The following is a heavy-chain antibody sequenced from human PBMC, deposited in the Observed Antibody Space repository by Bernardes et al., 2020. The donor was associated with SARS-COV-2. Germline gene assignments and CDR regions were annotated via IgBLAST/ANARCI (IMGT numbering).Heavy chain of an antibody. V-gene: IGHV5-51*01. CDR1: GYSFTNYW. CDR2: IYPGDSDT. J-gene: IGHJ6*02. Sequence: GASLKISCKGSGYSFTNYWIGWVRQMPGKGPEWMGTIYPGDSDTRYSQSFQGQVIIAADKSISTAYLPWRSLKASDTAIYYCARRIFWSNYYSHMDVWGQGTTVTVSS. CDR3: ARRIFWSNYYSHMDV. D-gene: IGHD3-3*01.